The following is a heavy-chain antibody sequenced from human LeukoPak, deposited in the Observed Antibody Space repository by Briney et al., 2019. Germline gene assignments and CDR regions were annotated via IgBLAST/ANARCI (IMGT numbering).Heavy chain of an antibody. J-gene: IGHJ5*02. CDR2: IIPILGIA. CDR3: ARGTSSPSGDWFDP. CDR1: GGTFSSYT. V-gene: IGHV1-69*02. Sequence: SVKVSCKASGGTFSSYTISWVRQAPGQGLEWMGRIIPILGIANYAPKFQGRVTITADKSTSTAYMELSSLGSEDTAVYYCARGTSSPSGDWFDPWGQGTLVTVSS. D-gene: IGHD6-6*01.